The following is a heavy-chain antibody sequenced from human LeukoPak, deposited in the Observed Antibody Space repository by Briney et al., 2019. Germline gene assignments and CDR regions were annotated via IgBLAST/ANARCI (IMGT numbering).Heavy chain of an antibody. CDR3: ARRSSGWYYFDY. D-gene: IGHD6-19*01. V-gene: IGHV4-39*01. J-gene: IGHJ4*02. Sequence: SETLSLTCTVSGGSISSSSYHWGWIRQPPGKGLEWIGSIYYSGSTYYNPSLKSRVTISVDTSKNQFSLKLSSVTAADTAVYYCARRSSGWYYFDYWGQGTLVTVSS. CDR2: IYYSGST. CDR1: GGSISSSSYH.